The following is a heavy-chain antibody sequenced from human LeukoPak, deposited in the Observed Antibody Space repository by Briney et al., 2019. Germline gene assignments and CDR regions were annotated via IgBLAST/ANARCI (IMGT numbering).Heavy chain of an antibody. Sequence: SETLSLTCTVSGGSISSSSYYWGWIRQPPGKGLEWIGSIYYSGSTYYNPSLKGRVTISVDTSKNQFSLKLTFVTAADTAVYYCAREPPKYYDIVTGHRRLNWFDPWGQGTLVTISS. CDR1: GGSISSSSYY. D-gene: IGHD3-9*01. V-gene: IGHV4-39*07. CDR2: IYYSGST. CDR3: AREPPKYYDIVTGHRRLNWFDP. J-gene: IGHJ5*02.